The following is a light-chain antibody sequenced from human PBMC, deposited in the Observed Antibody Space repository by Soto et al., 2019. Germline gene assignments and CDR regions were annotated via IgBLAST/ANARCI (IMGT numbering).Light chain of an antibody. CDR1: GNDVGAYNY. J-gene: IGLJ1*01. Sequence: QSALTQPRSVSGSPGQSVTISCTGTGNDVGAYNYASWYQQHPGRPPKLLIYGVVRWPSGVPDRFSGSKSGNTPSLTISGLQAEDEADYFCCSYAGGYTYLFGTGTKVTVL. CDR3: CSYAGGYTYL. V-gene: IGLV2-11*01. CDR2: GVV.